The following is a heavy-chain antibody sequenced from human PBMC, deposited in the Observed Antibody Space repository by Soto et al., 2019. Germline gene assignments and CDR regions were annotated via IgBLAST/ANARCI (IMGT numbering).Heavy chain of an antibody. CDR3: ARGGRGYYYYGMEV. J-gene: IGHJ6*02. V-gene: IGHV1-69*12. D-gene: IGHD3-16*01. CDR1: VGTFSSYA. CDR2: LIPIFGTA. Sequence: QVQLVQSGAEVKKPGSSVTVSCKASVGTFSSYAISWLRQAPGQGLEWMGGLIPIFGTANYAQKVQDRVTITADESTSTAYMELSSLRSEDTAVYYCARGGRGYYYYGMEVWCQGTTVTVSS.